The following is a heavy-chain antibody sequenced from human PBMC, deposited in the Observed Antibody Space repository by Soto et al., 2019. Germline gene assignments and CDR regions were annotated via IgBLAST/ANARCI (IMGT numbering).Heavy chain of an antibody. V-gene: IGHV1-46*01. Sequence: QVQLVQSGAEVKKPGASVKVSCKASGYTFSTYYMHWVRQAPGQGYEWMGIINPSGGSTTYAQNFQGRVTMTRDTSTITVYMELSSLKSEDTAVYYCARYDYNGYYFDYWGQGTLVTVSS. CDR2: INPSGGST. D-gene: IGHD4-4*01. CDR3: ARYDYNGYYFDY. CDR1: GYTFSTYY. J-gene: IGHJ4*02.